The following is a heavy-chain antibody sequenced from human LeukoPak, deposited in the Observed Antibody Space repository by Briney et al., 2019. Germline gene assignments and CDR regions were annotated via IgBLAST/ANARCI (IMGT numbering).Heavy chain of an antibody. CDR1: GGSISSTSYS. CDR2: IYYSGST. J-gene: IGHJ5*02. CDR3: ARDFWSGSNWFDP. D-gene: IGHD3-3*01. Sequence: SETLSLTCTVSGGSISSTSYSWGWIRQPPGKGLEWIGSIYYSGSTYYNPSLKSRVTISVDTSMNQFSLKLSSVTAADTAVYYCARDFWSGSNWFDPWGQGTLVTVSS. V-gene: IGHV4-39*07.